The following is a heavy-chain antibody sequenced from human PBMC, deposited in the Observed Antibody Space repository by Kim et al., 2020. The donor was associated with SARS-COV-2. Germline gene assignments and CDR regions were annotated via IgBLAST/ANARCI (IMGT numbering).Heavy chain of an antibody. CDR2: INPNSGGT. V-gene: IGHV1-2*02. CDR1: GYTFTGYY. D-gene: IGHD4-4*01. J-gene: IGHJ4*02. Sequence: ASVKVSCKASGYTFTGYYMHWVRQAPGQGLEWMGWINPNSGGTNYAQKFQGRVTMTRDTSISTAYMELSRLRSDDTAVYYCARASPIRPSAYSNYIQTPDYWGQGTLVTVSS. CDR3: ARASPIRPSAYSNYIQTPDY.